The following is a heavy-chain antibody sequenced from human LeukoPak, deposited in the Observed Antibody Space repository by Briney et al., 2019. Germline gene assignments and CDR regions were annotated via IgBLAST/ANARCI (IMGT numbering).Heavy chain of an antibody. J-gene: IGHJ3*02. CDR1: GDSVSGSNW. CDR3: ARERLPGGDLPIDAFDI. V-gene: IGHV4-30-4*01. D-gene: IGHD2-21*02. Sequence: PSETLSLTCAVSGDSVSGSNWWSWARQPPGKGLEWIGYIYYSGSTYYNPSLKSRVTISVDTSKNQFSLKLSSVTAADTAVYYCARERLPGGDLPIDAFDIWGQGTMVTVSS. CDR2: IYYSGST.